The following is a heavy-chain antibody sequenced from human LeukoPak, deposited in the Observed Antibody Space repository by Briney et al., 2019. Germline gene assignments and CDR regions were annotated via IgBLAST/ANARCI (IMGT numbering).Heavy chain of an antibody. V-gene: IGHV1-2*02. Sequence: GASVKVSCKASGYTFTGYYMHWVRQAPGQGLEWMGWINPNSGGTNYAQKFQGRVTMTRDTSISTAYMELSRLRSDDTAVYYCARVGYSYGYSSPNFDYWGQGTLVTVSS. CDR1: GYTFTGYY. CDR3: ARVGYSYGYSSPNFDY. J-gene: IGHJ4*02. CDR2: INPNSGGT. D-gene: IGHD5-18*01.